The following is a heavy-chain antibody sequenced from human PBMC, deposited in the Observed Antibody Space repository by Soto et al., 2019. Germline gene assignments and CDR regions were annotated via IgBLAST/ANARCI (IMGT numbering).Heavy chain of an antibody. CDR3: ARGGEGGSPSLFDY. CDR1: GFTFSSYE. Sequence: GGSLRLSCAASGFTFSSYEMNWVRQAPGKGLEWVSYISSSGSTIYYADSVKGRFTISRDNAKNSLYLQMNSLRAEDTAVYYCARGGEGGSPSLFDYWGQGTLVTVSS. J-gene: IGHJ4*02. V-gene: IGHV3-48*03. CDR2: ISSSGSTI. D-gene: IGHD3-10*01.